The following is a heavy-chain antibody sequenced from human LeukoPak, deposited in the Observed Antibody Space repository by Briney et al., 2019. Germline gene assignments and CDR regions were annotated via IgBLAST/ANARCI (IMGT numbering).Heavy chain of an antibody. J-gene: IGHJ4*02. Sequence: PGGSLRLSCAASGFTFSSYSMNWVRQAPGKGLEWVSYISSSSSTIYYADSVKGRFTISRDNAKNSLYLQMNSLRAEDTAVYYCARDPLYDILTGYYLYYFDYWGQGTLVTVSS. CDR3: ARDPLYDILTGYYLYYFDY. D-gene: IGHD3-9*01. V-gene: IGHV3-48*01. CDR2: ISSSSSTI. CDR1: GFTFSSYS.